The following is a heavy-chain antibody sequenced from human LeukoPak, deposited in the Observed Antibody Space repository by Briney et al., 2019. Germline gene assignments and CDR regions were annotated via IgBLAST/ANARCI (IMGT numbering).Heavy chain of an antibody. D-gene: IGHD4-17*01. J-gene: IGHJ4*02. CDR1: GYTFTGSF. V-gene: IGHV1-2*06. Sequence: ASVKLSCKASGYTFTGSFMQWVPQSTGHRLEWMGRINPNSGGTNYAQKFQGRVTMTRDTSISTAYMELSRLRSDDTAVYYCARGPTVTLDYWGQGTLVTVSS. CDR3: ARGPTVTLDY. CDR2: INPNSGGT.